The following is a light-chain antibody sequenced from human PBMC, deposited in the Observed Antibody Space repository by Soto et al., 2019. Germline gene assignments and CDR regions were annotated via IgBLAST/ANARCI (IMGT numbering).Light chain of an antibody. CDR1: KSDIGVYDF. CDR2: EVV. J-gene: IGLJ1*01. CDR3: KSYSGSNTYV. Sequence: QSALTQPPSASGSPGQSVTISCTGTKSDIGVYDFVSWYQHHPGKAPRLIIYEVVQRPSGVPDRFSGSKSGNTASLTVSGLKAADEDDYFCKSYSGSNTYVFGSGTKVTVL. V-gene: IGLV2-8*01.